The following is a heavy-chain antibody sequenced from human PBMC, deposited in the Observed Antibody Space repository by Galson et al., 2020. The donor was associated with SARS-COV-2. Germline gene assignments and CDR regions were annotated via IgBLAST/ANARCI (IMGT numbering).Heavy chain of an antibody. V-gene: IGHV3-15*01. CDR3: TTDRYYDYVWGSYRFVDY. Sequence: GGSLRLSCAASGFTFSNAWMSWVRQAPGKGLEWVGRIKSKTDGGTTDYAARVKGRFTISRDDSKNTLYLQMNSLKTEDTAVYYCTTDRYYDYVWGSYRFVDYWGQGTLVTVSS. D-gene: IGHD3-16*02. J-gene: IGHJ4*02. CDR2: IKSKTDGGTT. CDR1: GFTFSNAW.